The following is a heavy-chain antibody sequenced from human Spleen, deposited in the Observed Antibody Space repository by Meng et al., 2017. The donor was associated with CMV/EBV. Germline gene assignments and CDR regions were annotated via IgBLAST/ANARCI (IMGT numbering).Heavy chain of an antibody. J-gene: IGHJ5*02. D-gene: IGHD6-13*01. CDR1: GGSISSSSYY. CDR2: IYYSGST. V-gene: IGHV4-39*01. CDR3: ARRQQLGGVWFDP. Sequence: SGGSISSSSYYWGWIRQPPGKGLEWIGSIYYSGSTYYNPSLKSRVTISVDTSKNQFSLKLSSVTAADTAVYYCARRQQLGGVWFDPWGQGTLVTVSS.